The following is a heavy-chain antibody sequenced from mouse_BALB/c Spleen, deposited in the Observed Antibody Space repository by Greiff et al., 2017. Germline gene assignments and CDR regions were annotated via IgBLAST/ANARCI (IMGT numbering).Heavy chain of an antibody. J-gene: IGHJ4*01. V-gene: IGHV5-6-5*01. Sequence: EVQGVESGGGLVKPGGSLKLSCAASGFTFSSYAMSWVRQTPEKRLEWVASISSGGSTYYPDSVKGRFTISRDNARNILYLQMSSLRSEDTAMYYCARDGIRYAMDYWGQGTSVTVSS. CDR2: ISSGGST. CDR3: ARDGIRYAMDY. CDR1: GFTFSSYA.